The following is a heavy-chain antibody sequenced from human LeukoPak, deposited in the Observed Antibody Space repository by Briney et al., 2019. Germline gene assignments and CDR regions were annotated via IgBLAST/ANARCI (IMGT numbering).Heavy chain of an antibody. J-gene: IGHJ5*02. CDR3: AREVQLNWFDP. CDR1: GFTFSSYW. CDR2: ISTDGRSA. Sequence: GGSLRLSCAASGFTFSSYWMHWVRQAPGKGLVWVSRISTDGRSAKYADFVEGRFTISRDNAKNTLYLQMNSLRAEDTAVYYCAREVQLNWFDPWGQGTLVTVSS. V-gene: IGHV3-74*01.